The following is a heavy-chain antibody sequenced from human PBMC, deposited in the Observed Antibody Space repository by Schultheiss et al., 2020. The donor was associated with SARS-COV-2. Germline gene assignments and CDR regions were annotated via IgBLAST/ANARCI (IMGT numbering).Heavy chain of an antibody. V-gene: IGHV4-61*08. Sequence: SETLSLTCTVSGGSISSGGYYWSWIRQHPGKGLEWIGYIYYSGSTNYNPSLKSRVTISVDKSKNQFSLKLSSVTAADTAVYYCARHGIQLWSEIDYWGQGTLVTVSS. D-gene: IGHD5-18*01. CDR2: IYYSGST. CDR1: GGSISSGGYY. J-gene: IGHJ4*02. CDR3: ARHGIQLWSEIDY.